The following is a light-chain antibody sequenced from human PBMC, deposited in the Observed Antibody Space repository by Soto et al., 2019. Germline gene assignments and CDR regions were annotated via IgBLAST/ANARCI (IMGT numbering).Light chain of an antibody. J-gene: IGKJ1*01. CDR2: DAS. CDR3: QQYNIYSWT. Sequence: DIHMTQSPSTLSASVGDRVTITCRASQSISSWSAWYQQKPGKAPKLLIYDASSLESGVPSRFSGSGSGTEFTLTISSLQPDDFATYYCQQYNIYSWTFGQGTRVDIK. CDR1: QSISSW. V-gene: IGKV1-5*01.